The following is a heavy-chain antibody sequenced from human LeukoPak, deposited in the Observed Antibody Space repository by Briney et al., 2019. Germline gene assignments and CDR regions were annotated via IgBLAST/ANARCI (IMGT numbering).Heavy chain of an antibody. D-gene: IGHD5-18*01. V-gene: IGHV1-2*02. CDR2: INPYTGGT. CDR1: GYTFTDNY. Sequence: ASVKVSCKASGYTFTDNYMHWVRQTPGQGLEWMGWINPYTGGTKYAPKFQGRITMTRDTSISTAYMELSSLTSDDTAVYHCAKDAVQLWLRIDYWAQGTLVTVSS. CDR3: AKDAVQLWLRIDY. J-gene: IGHJ4*01.